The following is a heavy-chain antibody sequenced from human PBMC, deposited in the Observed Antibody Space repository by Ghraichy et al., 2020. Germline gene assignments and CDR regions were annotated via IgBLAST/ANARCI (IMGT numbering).Heavy chain of an antibody. CDR3: ARDRAIDGYYYYYGMDV. Sequence: GGSLRLSCAASGFTFSSYIMNWVRQAPGKGLEWVSSISSSSSYIYYADSVKGRFTISRDNAKNSLYLQMSSLRAEDTAVYYCARDRAIDGYYYYYGMDVRGQGTTVTFSS. V-gene: IGHV3-21*01. CDR1: GFTFSSYI. D-gene: IGHD5-24*01. J-gene: IGHJ6*02. CDR2: ISSSSSYI.